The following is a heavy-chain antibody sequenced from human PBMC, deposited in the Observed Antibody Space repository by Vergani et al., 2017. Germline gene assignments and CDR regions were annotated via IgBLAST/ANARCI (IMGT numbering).Heavy chain of an antibody. CDR1: GGTFSSYA. D-gene: IGHD4-17*01. J-gene: IGHJ4*02. V-gene: IGHV1-69*06. CDR2: IIPIFGTA. Sequence: QVQLVQSGAEVKKPGSSVKVSCKASGGTFSSYAISWVRQAPGQGLEWMGRIIPIFGTANYAQKLQVRVTMTTDTTTSTVDMALRSLRSDDTAVYYCARVSYGDYAGGYWGQGTLVTVSS. CDR3: ARVSYGDYAGGY.